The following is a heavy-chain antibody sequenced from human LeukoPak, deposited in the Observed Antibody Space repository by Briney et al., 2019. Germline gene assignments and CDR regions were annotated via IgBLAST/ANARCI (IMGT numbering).Heavy chain of an antibody. CDR1: GFIFSSFA. Sequence: GGSLRLSCAASGFIFSSFAMNWVRQAPGKGLEWVSAISGSGDSTYYADSVKGRFTISRDNSKNTLYLQINSLRAEDTAVYYCAKGGGWLYYFDYWGQGTLVTVSS. CDR2: ISGSGDST. V-gene: IGHV3-23*01. J-gene: IGHJ4*02. CDR3: AKGGGWLYYFDY. D-gene: IGHD6-19*01.